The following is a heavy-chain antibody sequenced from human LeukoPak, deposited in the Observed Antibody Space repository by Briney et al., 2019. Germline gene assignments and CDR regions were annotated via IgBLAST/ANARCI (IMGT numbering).Heavy chain of an antibody. V-gene: IGHV3-30*02. CDR1: GFTFSFYG. CDR2: IQYDGSNK. J-gene: IGHJ6*03. Sequence: GGSLRLSCAASGFTFSFYGMHWVRQAPGTGLEWVAFIQYDGSNKYYADSVKGRFTISRDNSKNTLFLQMNSLRVEDTAVYYCARRVSIPPYYMDVWGKGTTVTVSS. CDR3: ARRVSIPPYYMDV.